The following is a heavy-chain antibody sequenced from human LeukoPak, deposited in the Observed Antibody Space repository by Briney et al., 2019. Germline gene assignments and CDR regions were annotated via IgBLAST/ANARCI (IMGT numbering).Heavy chain of an antibody. J-gene: IGHJ4*02. CDR3: ARGWIEMPTVYFDY. D-gene: IGHD5-24*01. CDR1: GGTFSSYA. V-gene: IGHV1-18*01. CDR2: ISTYNGNT. Sequence: ASVKVSCKASGGTFSSYAFTWVRQAPGQGLEWMGWISTYNGNTKYAQKLQGRVTMTADTSTRTAYMELRSLRSDDTAVYYCARGWIEMPTVYFDYWGQGTLVSVSS.